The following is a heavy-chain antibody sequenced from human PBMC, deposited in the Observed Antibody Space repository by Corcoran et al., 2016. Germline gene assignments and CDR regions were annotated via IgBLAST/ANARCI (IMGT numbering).Heavy chain of an antibody. D-gene: IGHD4-17*01. Sequence: QVQLQQWGAGLLKPSETLSLTCAVYGGSFSGYYWSWIRQPPGKGLEWSGEINHSGSTNYNPSLKSRVTISVGTSKNQFSLKLSSVTAADTAVYYCERYGQFRRYYYYYGMDVWVQGTTVTVSS. CDR2: INHSGST. V-gene: IGHV4-34*01. CDR3: ERYGQFRRYYYYYGMDV. J-gene: IGHJ6*02. CDR1: GGSFSGYY.